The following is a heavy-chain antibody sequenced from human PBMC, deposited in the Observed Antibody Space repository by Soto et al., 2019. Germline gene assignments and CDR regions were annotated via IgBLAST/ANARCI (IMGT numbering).Heavy chain of an antibody. Sequence: GSLRLPCVASGFIFSDYAMTWVRQAPGKGLEWVATISASGGNIEYTDSLKGRFTISRDNSKNTLYLQLNGLTADDTAVHYCAKVAGGLGYFDLWGRGTLVTVSS. CDR2: ISASGGNI. CDR1: GFIFSDYA. CDR3: AKVAGGLGYFDL. J-gene: IGHJ2*01. D-gene: IGHD3-16*01. V-gene: IGHV3-23*01.